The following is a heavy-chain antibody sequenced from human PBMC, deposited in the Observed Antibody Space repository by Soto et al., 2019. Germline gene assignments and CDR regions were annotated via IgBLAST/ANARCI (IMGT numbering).Heavy chain of an antibody. D-gene: IGHD3-9*01. CDR1: GFTFSSYW. CDR3: ARRSGILTGSYYYFDY. CDR2: IKQDGSEK. V-gene: IGHV3-7*01. Sequence: EAQLVESGGGLVQPGGSLRLSCAASGFTFSSYWMSWVRQAPGKGLEWVANIKQDGSEKYYVDSVKGRFTISRDNAKNSLYLQMNSLRAEDTAAYYCARRSGILTGSYYYFDYWGQGTLVTVSS. J-gene: IGHJ4*02.